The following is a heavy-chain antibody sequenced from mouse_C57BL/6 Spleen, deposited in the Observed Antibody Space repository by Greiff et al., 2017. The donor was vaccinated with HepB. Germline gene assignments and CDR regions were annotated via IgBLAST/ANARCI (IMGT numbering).Heavy chain of an antibody. Sequence: QVQLKQSGAELVRPGASVTLSCKASGYTFTDYEMHWVKQTPVHGLEWIGAFDPETGGTAYNQKFKGKAILTADKSSSTAYMELRSLTSEDSAVYYCTRAYYSNSPWFDDWGQGTLVTVSA. D-gene: IGHD2-5*01. CDR1: GYTFTDYE. CDR2: FDPETGGT. V-gene: IGHV1-15*01. CDR3: TRAYYSNSPWFDD. J-gene: IGHJ3*01.